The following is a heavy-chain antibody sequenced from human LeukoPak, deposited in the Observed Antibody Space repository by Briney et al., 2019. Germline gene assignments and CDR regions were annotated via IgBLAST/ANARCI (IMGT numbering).Heavy chain of an antibody. CDR1: GFSCSNNG. V-gene: IGHV3-30*18. J-gene: IGHJ5*02. Sequence: QPGGSLRLSCEASGFSCSNNGMPWVRQAPGKGLEWVAMISYDGKSQHYGDSVKGRFTISRDDSKNTVYLQMNSLRPEDSAMYYCAKDLYGGGWYNYFDPWGQGTRVTVSS. CDR2: ISYDGKSQ. CDR3: AKDLYGGGWYNYFDP. D-gene: IGHD6-19*01.